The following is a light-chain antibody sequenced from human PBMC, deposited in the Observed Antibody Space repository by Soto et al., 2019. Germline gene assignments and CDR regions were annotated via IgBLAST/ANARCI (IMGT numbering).Light chain of an antibody. V-gene: IGKV3-20*01. Sequence: IVLAQSPGTLSLSPGERVTIACMASQSISSNYLDWYHKKPSQAPRLLIYCASSMDTGIPDRFSGSGSGTDFTLNISRLEPEDFAVYYCQRFRSSPPMYTFGQGTKLEIK. CDR2: CAS. CDR3: QRFRSSPPMYT. J-gene: IGKJ2*01. CDR1: QSISSNY.